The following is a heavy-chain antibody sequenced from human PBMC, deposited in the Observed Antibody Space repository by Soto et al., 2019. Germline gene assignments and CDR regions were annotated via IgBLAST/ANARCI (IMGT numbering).Heavy chain of an antibody. J-gene: IGHJ4*02. V-gene: IGHV3-23*01. D-gene: IGHD6-19*01. CDR3: ASGRGIAVAGTGY. Sequence: GGSLRLSCAASGFTFSSYAMSWVRQAPGKGLEWVSAISGSGGSTYYADPVKGRFTISRDNSKNTLYLQMNSLRAEDTAVYYCASGRGIAVAGTGYWGQGTLVTVSS. CDR2: ISGSGGST. CDR1: GFTFSSYA.